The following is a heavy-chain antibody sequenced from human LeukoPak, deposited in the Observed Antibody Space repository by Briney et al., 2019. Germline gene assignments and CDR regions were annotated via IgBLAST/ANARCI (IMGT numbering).Heavy chain of an antibody. CDR1: VFTFDDYG. D-gene: IGHD2-2*01. CDR2: INWNGGST. Sequence: PGGSLRLSCAASVFTFDDYGMSWVRQAPGKGLEWVSGINWNGGSTGYADSVKGRFTISRDNAKNSLYLQMNSLRAEDTALYYCARVTGVVPARAFEIWGQGTMVTVSS. CDR3: ARVTGVVPARAFEI. J-gene: IGHJ3*02. V-gene: IGHV3-20*04.